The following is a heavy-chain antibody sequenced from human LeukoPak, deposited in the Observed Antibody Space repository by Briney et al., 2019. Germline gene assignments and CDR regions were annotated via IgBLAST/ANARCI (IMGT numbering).Heavy chain of an antibody. J-gene: IGHJ1*01. CDR3: ARDRGYCSSTSCRPEYFQH. Sequence: GGSLRLSCAASGFTFSSYSMNWVRQAPGKGLEWVSSISSSSSYIYYADSVKGRFTISRDNAKNSLYLQVNSLRAEDTAVYYCARDRGYCSSTSCRPEYFQHWGQGTLVTVSS. CDR2: ISSSSSYI. V-gene: IGHV3-21*01. CDR1: GFTFSSYS. D-gene: IGHD2-2*01.